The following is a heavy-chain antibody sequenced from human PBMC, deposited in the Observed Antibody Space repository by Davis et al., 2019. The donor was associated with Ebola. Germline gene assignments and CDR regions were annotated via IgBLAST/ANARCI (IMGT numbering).Heavy chain of an antibody. Sequence: GGSLRLSCAASILTFKDLTVTWVRQAPGRGLEWVSSISSSGKSHFYADSVRGRFTISRDNSEKRVYLQMNDLRVDDTATYFCAALKPMLSTDVWGQGVAVTVS. D-gene: IGHD1-14*01. CDR1: ILTFKDLT. CDR2: ISSSGKSH. CDR3: AALKPMLSTDV. V-gene: IGHV3-23*01. J-gene: IGHJ6*02.